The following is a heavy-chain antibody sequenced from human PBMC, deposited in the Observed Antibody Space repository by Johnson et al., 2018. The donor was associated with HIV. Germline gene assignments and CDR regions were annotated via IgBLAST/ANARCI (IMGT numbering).Heavy chain of an antibody. V-gene: IGHV3-30*04. Sequence: QVQLVESGGGVVQPGRSLRLSCAASGFTFSSYAMHWVRQAPGKGLEWVAVIFFDGSNKYYADSVKRRFTISRDNSKNTLYLQMNSLRAEETAVYYCAKGERYYNFWSGYHDAFDIWGQGTMVTVSS. D-gene: IGHD3-3*01. CDR2: IFFDGSNK. CDR3: AKGERYYNFWSGYHDAFDI. J-gene: IGHJ3*02. CDR1: GFTFSSYA.